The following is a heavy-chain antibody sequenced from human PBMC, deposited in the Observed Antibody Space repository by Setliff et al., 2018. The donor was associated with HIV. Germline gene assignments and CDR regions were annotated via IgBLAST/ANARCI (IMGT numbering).Heavy chain of an antibody. CDR2: IYTSGST. V-gene: IGHV4-4*07. CDR1: GGSISSYY. CDR3: ARQTATGTSATFDS. Sequence: SETLSLTCTVSGGSISSYYWSWIRQPAGKGLEWIGRIYTSGSTKYNPSLKSRLTMSVDSSGNQFSLKLSSVTATDTAVYYSARQTATGTSATFDSWGQGSLVTVSS. J-gene: IGHJ4*02. D-gene: IGHD2-21*02.